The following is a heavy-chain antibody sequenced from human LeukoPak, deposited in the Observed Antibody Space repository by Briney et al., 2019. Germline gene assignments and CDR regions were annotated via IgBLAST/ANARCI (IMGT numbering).Heavy chain of an antibody. CDR3: AKDLSSAITSALVLDV. J-gene: IGHJ6*02. CDR1: GFTFDDYA. Sequence: PGGSLRLSCAASGFTFDDYAMHWVRQAPGKGLEWVSGITWNRDNIGYGDSVKGRFTISRDNVKNALYLQTNSLRPEDTALYYCAKDLSSAITSALVLDVWGQGTTVIVSS. D-gene: IGHD3-22*01. CDR2: ITWNRDNI. V-gene: IGHV3-9*01.